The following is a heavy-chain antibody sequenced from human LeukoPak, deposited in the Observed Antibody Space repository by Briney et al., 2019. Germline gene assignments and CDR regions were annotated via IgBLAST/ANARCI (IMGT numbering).Heavy chain of an antibody. V-gene: IGHV3-11*01. D-gene: IGHD2-15*01. CDR2: ISSSGSTI. CDR1: GFTFSDYY. J-gene: IGHJ4*02. CDR3: ARAPATAATIDY. Sequence: GGSLRLSCAASGFTFSDYYMSWIRQAPGKGLERVSYISSSGSTIYYADSVKGRFTISRDNAKNSLYLQMNSLRAEDTAVYYCARAPATAATIDYWGQGTLVTVSS.